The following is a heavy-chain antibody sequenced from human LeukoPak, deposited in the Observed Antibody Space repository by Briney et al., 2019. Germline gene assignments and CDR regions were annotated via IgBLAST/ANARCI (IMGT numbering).Heavy chain of an antibody. CDR3: ARSIRSVRDDAFDI. D-gene: IGHD3-10*01. Sequence: GGSLRLSCAASGFTFSSYSMNWVRQAPGKGLEWVSSISSSSSYIYYADSVKGRFTISRDNAKNSLYLQMNSLRAEDTAVYYCARSIRSVRDDAFDIWGQGTTVTDSS. CDR1: GFTFSSYS. V-gene: IGHV3-21*01. J-gene: IGHJ3*02. CDR2: ISSSSSYI.